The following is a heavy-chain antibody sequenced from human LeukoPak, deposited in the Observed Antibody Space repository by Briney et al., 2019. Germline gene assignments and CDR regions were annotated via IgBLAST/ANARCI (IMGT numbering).Heavy chain of an antibody. V-gene: IGHV1-18*01. CDR1: GYTFTDYG. J-gene: IGHJ4*02. D-gene: IGHD3-22*01. Sequence: ASVKVSCKASGYTFTDYGITWVRQAPGQGLEWMGYISAYNGDIDYAQILQGRATMTTDTSTSTAYMELRSLRSDDTAVYYCARPHATTYSRGKNFADYWGQGSLVTVSS. CDR3: ARPHATTYSRGKNFADY. CDR2: ISAYNGDI.